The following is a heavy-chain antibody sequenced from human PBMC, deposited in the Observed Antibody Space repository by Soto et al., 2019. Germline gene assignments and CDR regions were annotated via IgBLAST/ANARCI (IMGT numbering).Heavy chain of an antibody. CDR2: IYYSGST. V-gene: IGHV4-39*01. Sequence: QLQLQESGPGLVKPSETLSLTCTVSGGSISSSSYYWGWIRQPPGKGLEWIGSIYYSGSTYYNPSPKGRLTISVATSKSPFSLKLCSVTAVDTAVYYCAGRGYYAMSAFVIWGQGTMVTVSS. D-gene: IGHD2-8*01. CDR1: GGSISSSSYY. CDR3: AGRGYYAMSAFVI. J-gene: IGHJ3*02.